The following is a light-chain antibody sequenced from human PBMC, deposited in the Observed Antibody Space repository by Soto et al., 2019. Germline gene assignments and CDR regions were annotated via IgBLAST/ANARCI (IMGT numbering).Light chain of an antibody. V-gene: IGLV1-44*01. CDR3: AAWDDSLNGEV. CDR1: SSNIGSNT. CDR2: SNK. Sequence: QSVLTQPPSASGTPGQRVTISCSGSSSNIGSNTVNWYQQLPGTAPKLLIYSNKQRPSGVPDRFSGSKSGTSASLAISGLQSEDEADYYCAAWDDSLNGEVFGTGTKVNVL. J-gene: IGLJ1*01.